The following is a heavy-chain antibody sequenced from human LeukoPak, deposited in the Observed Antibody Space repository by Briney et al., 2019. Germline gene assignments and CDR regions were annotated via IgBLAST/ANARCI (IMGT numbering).Heavy chain of an antibody. Sequence: SETLSLTCAVYGGSFSSYYWSWIRQPPGKGLEWIGNIDYSGNTKYNPSLNSRVTISVDTSKNHFSLKLSSVTAADTAVYYCARWYYDSSGYRYFDYWGQGTLVIVSS. D-gene: IGHD3-22*01. CDR2: IDYSGNT. J-gene: IGHJ4*02. CDR1: GGSFSSYY. V-gene: IGHV4-34*01. CDR3: ARWYYDSSGYRYFDY.